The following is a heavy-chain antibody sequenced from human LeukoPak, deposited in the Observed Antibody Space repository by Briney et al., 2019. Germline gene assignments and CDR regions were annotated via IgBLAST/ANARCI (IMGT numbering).Heavy chain of an antibody. V-gene: IGHV3-33*01. CDR3: ARSEQWLVPFDY. CDR2: IWYDGSNK. J-gene: IGHJ4*02. D-gene: IGHD6-19*01. CDR1: GFTFSSYG. Sequence: GGSLRLSCAASGFTFSSYGMHWVRQAPGKGLEWVAVIWYDGSNKYYADSVKGRFTISRDNSKNTLYLQMNSLRAEDTAVYYCARSEQWLVPFDYWGQGTLVTVSS.